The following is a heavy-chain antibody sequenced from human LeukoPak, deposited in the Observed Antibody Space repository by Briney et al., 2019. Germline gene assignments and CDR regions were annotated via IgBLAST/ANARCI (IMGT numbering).Heavy chain of an antibody. D-gene: IGHD5-12*01. CDR2: INPNGGGT. J-gene: IGHJ4*02. V-gene: IGHV1-46*01. CDR3: ARDDRGYTGYDTLDY. CDR1: GYIFTSCY. Sequence: GASVKVSCKASGYIFTSCYIHWVRQAPGLGLEWLGIINPNGGGTTYSQKFQGRVTITRDMSTSTVYMELSSLRSEDTAVYYCARDDRGYTGYDTLDYWGQGTLVSVSS.